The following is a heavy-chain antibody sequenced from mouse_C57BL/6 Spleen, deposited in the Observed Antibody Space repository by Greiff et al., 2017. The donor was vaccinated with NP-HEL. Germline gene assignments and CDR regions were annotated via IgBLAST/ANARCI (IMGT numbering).Heavy chain of an antibody. CDR1: GYTFTSYW. CDR2: IDPSDSET. D-gene: IGHD1-1*01. V-gene: IGHV1-52*01. CDR3: ARSGYCYGSSYWYFDV. Sequence: QVQLQQPGAELVRPGSSVKLSCKASGYTFTSYWMHWVKQRPIQGLEWIGNIDPSDSETHYNQKFKDKATLTVDKSSSTAYMQLSSLTSEDSAVYYCARSGYCYGSSYWYFDVWGTGTTVTVSS. J-gene: IGHJ1*03.